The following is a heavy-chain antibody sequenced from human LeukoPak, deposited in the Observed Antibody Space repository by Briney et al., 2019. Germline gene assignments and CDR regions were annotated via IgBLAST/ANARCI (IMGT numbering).Heavy chain of an antibody. CDR1: GYTFTSYG. V-gene: IGHV1-18*01. D-gene: IGHD6-13*01. CDR2: IRVYNGDT. Sequence: GASVKVSCKASGYTFTSYGISWVRQAPGQGLEWMGWIRVYNGDTNYAQKLQGRVTMTTDTSTSTAYMELRSLRSDDTAVYYCAKDYEQQLGGFDYWGQGTLVTVSS. J-gene: IGHJ4*02. CDR3: AKDYEQQLGGFDY.